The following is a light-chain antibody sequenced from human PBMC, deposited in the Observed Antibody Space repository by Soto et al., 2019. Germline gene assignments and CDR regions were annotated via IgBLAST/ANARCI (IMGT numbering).Light chain of an antibody. CDR2: EDN. J-gene: IGLJ3*02. CDR1: GGSIATNY. V-gene: IGLV6-57*02. CDR3: QSYYTQYVL. Sequence: NFMLTQTHSVSEPPGKKVTISCIGSGGSIATNYVQWYQQRPGSAPITIIYEDNQRPSGVPDRFSGSIDSSSNSASLSISGLRAEDEADYYGQSYYTQYVLCGCGTKLTVL.